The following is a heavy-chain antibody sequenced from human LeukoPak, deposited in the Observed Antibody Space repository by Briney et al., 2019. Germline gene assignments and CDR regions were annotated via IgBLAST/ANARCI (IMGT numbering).Heavy chain of an antibody. CDR3: AKSGGDSSGLFDY. V-gene: IGHV3-23*01. CDR1: GFTFSSYS. CDR2: ISGSGDST. Sequence: PGGSLRLSCAASGFTFSSYSMNWVRQAPGKGLEWVSAISGSGDSTYYADSVKGRFTISRDNSKNTLYLQMNSLRAEDTAVYYCAKSGGDSSGLFDYWGQGTLVTVSS. J-gene: IGHJ4*02. D-gene: IGHD3-22*01.